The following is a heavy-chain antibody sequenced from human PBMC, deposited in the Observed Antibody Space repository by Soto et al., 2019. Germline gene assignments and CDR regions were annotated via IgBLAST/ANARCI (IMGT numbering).Heavy chain of an antibody. J-gene: IGHJ3*01. CDR3: VKQSAIAIAYQSAFDV. D-gene: IGHD2-2*01. V-gene: IGHV3-64D*08. CDR2: TTSNGGRT. CDR1: GFSFSSYA. Sequence: GGSLRLSCSASGFSFSSYAMHWVRQAPGKGLEYVSGTTSNGGRTSYADSMKGRITISRDNSKNTLYLQMSSLRTEDTAVYYCVKQSAIAIAYQSAFDVWGQGTLVTVSS.